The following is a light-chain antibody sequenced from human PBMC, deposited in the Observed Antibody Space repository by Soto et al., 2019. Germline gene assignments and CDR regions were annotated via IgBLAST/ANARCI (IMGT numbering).Light chain of an antibody. J-gene: IGKJ1*01. CDR1: QSVRSN. V-gene: IGKV3-15*01. CDR3: QQYNNWPRT. CDR2: RAS. Sequence: EIVMTQSPATLSVSPGERATLSCRASQSVRSNLAWYQQKPGQAPRLLIYRASTRATDIPARFSGSGSGTEFTLTISSLQSEDFVIYYCQQYNNWPRTFGQGTKVEIK.